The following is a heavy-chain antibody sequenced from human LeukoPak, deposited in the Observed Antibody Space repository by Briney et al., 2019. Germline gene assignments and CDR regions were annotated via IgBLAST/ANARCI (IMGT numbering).Heavy chain of an antibody. Sequence: PGGSLRLSCAASGFTFSSYWMSWVRQAPGKGLEWVANIKQDGSEKYYVDSVKGRFTISRGNAKNSLYLQMNGLRAEDTAVYYCARAPLGYTYYYYYGMDVWGQGTTVTVSS. D-gene: IGHD5-18*01. J-gene: IGHJ6*02. CDR2: IKQDGSEK. V-gene: IGHV3-7*01. CDR3: ARAPLGYTYYYYYGMDV. CDR1: GFTFSSYW.